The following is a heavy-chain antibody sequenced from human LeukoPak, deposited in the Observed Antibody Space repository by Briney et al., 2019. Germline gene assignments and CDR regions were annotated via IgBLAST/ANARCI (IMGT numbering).Heavy chain of an antibody. J-gene: IGHJ4*02. CDR2: INPSGGST. CDR3: AREGRGVPGAIAAVKGFDY. V-gene: IGHV1-46*01. Sequence: ASVKVSCKASGYTFTSYYMHWVRQAPGQGLEWMGIINPSGGSTSYAQKFQGRVTMTRDMSTSTVYMELSSLRSEDTAIYYCAREGRGVPGAIAAVKGFDYWGQGALVTVSS. D-gene: IGHD6-13*01. CDR1: GYTFTSYY.